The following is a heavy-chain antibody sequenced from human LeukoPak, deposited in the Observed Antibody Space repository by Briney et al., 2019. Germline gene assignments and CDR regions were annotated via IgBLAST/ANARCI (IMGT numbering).Heavy chain of an antibody. CDR3: ARDRAYYDILTGYWYYFDY. D-gene: IGHD3-9*01. Sequence: PGGSLRLSCAASGFTFSSYWMHWVRQAPGKGLVWVPRINSDGSSTSYADSVKGRFTISRDNAKNTLYLQMNSLRAEDTAVYYCARDRAYYDILTGYWYYFDYWGQGTLVTVSS. J-gene: IGHJ4*02. CDR1: GFTFSSYW. CDR2: INSDGSST. V-gene: IGHV3-74*01.